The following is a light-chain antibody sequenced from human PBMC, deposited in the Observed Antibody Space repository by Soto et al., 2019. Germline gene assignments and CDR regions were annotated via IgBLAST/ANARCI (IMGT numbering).Light chain of an antibody. CDR2: AAS. CDR1: HDIRSD. J-gene: IGKJ1*01. V-gene: IGKV1-6*01. Sequence: ATQMTQSPSSLSASVGDRVTITCRASHDIRSDLAWYQKKSGKAPKLLIYAASSLQSGVPSRFSGSGSGSYLTLTISSLQPEDFATYYCLQDYTYPRTFGQGTSVEI. CDR3: LQDYTYPRT.